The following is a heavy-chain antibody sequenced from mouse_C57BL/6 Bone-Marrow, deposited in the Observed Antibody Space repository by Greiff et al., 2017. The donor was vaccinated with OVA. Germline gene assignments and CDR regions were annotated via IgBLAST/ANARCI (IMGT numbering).Heavy chain of an antibody. V-gene: IGHV14-4*01. CDR1: GFNIKDDY. CDR3: TTCYDGYFDY. J-gene: IGHJ2*01. D-gene: IGHD2-3*01. Sequence: VQLQQSGAELVRPGASVKLSCTASGFNIKDDYMHWVKQRPEQGLEWIGWIDPENGDTEYASKFQGTAPITADTSSNTAYLQLSSLTSEDTAVYYCTTCYDGYFDYWGQGTTLTVSS. CDR2: IDPENGDT.